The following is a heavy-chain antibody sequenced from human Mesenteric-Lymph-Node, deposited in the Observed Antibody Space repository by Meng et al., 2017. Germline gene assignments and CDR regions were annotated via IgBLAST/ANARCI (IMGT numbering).Heavy chain of an antibody. D-gene: IGHD6-13*01. CDR1: GGTFSSYA. Sequence: SVKVSCKASGGTFSSYAISWVRQAPGQGLEWMGGIIPIFGTANYAQKFQGRVTITADESTSTAYMELSSLRSEAKAVYYCARGRIAAAGTLAFGYYYGMDVWGQGTTVTVSS. J-gene: IGHJ6*02. CDR3: ARGRIAAAGTLAFGYYYGMDV. CDR2: IIPIFGTA. V-gene: IGHV1-69*13.